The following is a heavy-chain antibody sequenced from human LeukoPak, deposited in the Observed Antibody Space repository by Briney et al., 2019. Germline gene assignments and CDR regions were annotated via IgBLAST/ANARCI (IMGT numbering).Heavy chain of an antibody. D-gene: IGHD3-22*01. CDR1: GGSISSYY. V-gene: IGHV4-59*01. CDR3: ARSGRYYYDSSGYYFYYYYGMDV. Sequence: SETLSLTCTVSGGSISSYYWSWIRQPPGKGPEWIGYIYYSGSTNYNPSLKSRVTISVDTSKNQFSLKLSSVTAADTAVYYCARSGRYYYDSSGYYFYYYYGMDVWGQGTTVTVSS. CDR2: IYYSGST. J-gene: IGHJ6*02.